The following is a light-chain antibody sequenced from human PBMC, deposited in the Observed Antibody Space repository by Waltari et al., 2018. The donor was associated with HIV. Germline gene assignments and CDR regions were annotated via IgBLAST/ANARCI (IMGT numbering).Light chain of an antibody. CDR1: QSVGSN. CDR2: AAA. CDR3: QQYYHWPPYT. V-gene: IGKV3-15*01. Sequence: EIVMTQSPVTLSVSPGERVTLSCRASQSVGSNLAWYQQKRGQSPRLLIYAAATRATGIPVRFSGSGSGTEFTLTISSLQSEDFAVYYCQQYYHWPPYTFGQGTKLAIK. J-gene: IGKJ2*01.